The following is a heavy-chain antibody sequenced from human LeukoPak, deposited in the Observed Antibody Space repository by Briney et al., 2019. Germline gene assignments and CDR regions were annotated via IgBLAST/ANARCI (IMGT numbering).Heavy chain of an antibody. CDR1: RFTFSSYG. D-gene: IGHD2-15*01. Sequence: GGSLRLSCAASRFTFSSYGMHWVRQAPGKGLEWVAVISYDGSNKYYADSVKGRFTISRDNSKNTLYLQMNSLRAEDTAVYYCAKEGPRYCSGGSCYYLDYWGQGTLVTVSS. V-gene: IGHV3-30*18. CDR3: AKEGPRYCSGGSCYYLDY. CDR2: ISYDGSNK. J-gene: IGHJ4*02.